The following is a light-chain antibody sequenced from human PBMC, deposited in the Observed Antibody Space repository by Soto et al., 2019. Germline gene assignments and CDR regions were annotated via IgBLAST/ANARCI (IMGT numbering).Light chain of an antibody. CDR3: QQYNNWPPIT. V-gene: IGKV3-15*01. CDR1: QSVSNSY. CDR2: GAS. Sequence: MTQSPDSLAVSLGERATLSCRARQSVSNSYLAWYQQKPGQAPRLLIYGASTRATGIPARFSGSGSGTEFTLTISSLQSEDFAVYYCQQYNNWPPITFGQGTRLE. J-gene: IGKJ5*01.